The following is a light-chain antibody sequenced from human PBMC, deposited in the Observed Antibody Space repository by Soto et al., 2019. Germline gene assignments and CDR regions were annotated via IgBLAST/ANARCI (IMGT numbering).Light chain of an antibody. CDR2: DAS. CDR3: QQYNSWPRT. J-gene: IGKJ1*01. CDR1: QSVTNK. Sequence: EIGMTQSPATLSVSPGERAALSCRASQSVTNKLAWYQQKPGQAPRLLIYDASTRATGIPARFSGSGSGTKFTLTISSLQSEDFAVYFCQQYNSWPRTFGQGTKVDNK. V-gene: IGKV3-15*01.